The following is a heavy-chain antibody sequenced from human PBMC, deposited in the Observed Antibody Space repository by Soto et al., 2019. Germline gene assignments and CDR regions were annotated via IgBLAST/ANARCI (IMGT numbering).Heavy chain of an antibody. Sequence: GGSLRLSCAASGFTFNNYAMSWVRQAPGKGLEWVSAISGSGDATYHADSVKGRFTISRDNSKNSLYLHMNSLRAEDTAVYYCVRESTHHLGYCTSGLCYNDYWGQGTLVTVSS. D-gene: IGHD2-8*01. V-gene: IGHV3-23*01. CDR2: ISGSGDAT. CDR1: GFTFNNYA. CDR3: VRESTHHLGYCTSGLCYNDY. J-gene: IGHJ4*02.